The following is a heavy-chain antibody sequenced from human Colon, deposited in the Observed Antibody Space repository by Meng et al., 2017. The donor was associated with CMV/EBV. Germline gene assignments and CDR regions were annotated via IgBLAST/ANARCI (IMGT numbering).Heavy chain of an antibody. CDR3: AGELRRVVSFDT. CDR2: NNPSDDAT. V-gene: IGHV1-46*01. D-gene: IGHD4-17*01. J-gene: IGHJ3*02. CDR1: GDTFSSYY. Sequence: ASVKVSCKATGDTFSSYYIHWVRQAPGQGLEWMGINNPSDDATNYARDFQGRVTMTRDPSTSTAYMELSGLTSDGTAVYYCAGELRRVVSFDTWGQGTMVTVSS.